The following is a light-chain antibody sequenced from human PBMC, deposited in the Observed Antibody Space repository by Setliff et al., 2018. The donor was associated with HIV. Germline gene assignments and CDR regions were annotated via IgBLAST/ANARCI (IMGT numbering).Light chain of an antibody. J-gene: IGLJ2*01. CDR2: DNN. CDR3: QSYDSSLSVV. V-gene: IGLV1-40*01. CDR1: NSNIGAGFD. Sequence: QSVLTQPPSVSGAPGQRVTISCTGNNSNIGAGFDVHWYQQFPGTAPKVVIYDNNNRPSGVPDRFSGTKSGSSASLAITELQAEDEADYYCQSYDSSLSVVFGGGTK.